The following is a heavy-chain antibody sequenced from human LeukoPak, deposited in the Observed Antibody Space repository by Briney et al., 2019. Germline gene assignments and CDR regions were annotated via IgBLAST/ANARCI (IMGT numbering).Heavy chain of an antibody. V-gene: IGHV1-8*01. D-gene: IGHD4-17*01. Sequence: ASVKVSCKASGYTFTSYDINWVGQATGQGLEWMGWMNPNSGNTGYAQNFQGRVTMTRDTSITTAYMELSSLRSDDTAVYYCARHDYGDKASFDYWGQGTLVTVSS. CDR3: ARHDYGDKASFDY. CDR2: MNPNSGNT. J-gene: IGHJ4*02. CDR1: GYTFTSYD.